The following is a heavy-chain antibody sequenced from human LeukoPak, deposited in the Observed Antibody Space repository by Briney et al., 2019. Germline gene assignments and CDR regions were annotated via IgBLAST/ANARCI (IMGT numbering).Heavy chain of an antibody. J-gene: IGHJ6*02. CDR2: IYYSGST. D-gene: IGHD3-10*01. CDR1: GGSISSSSYY. Sequence: SETLSLTCTVSGGSISSSSYYWGWIRQPPGKGLEWIGSIYYSGSTYYNPSLKSRVTISVDTSKNQFSLKLSSVTAADTAVYYCSREIYGSGRNGAYGMDVWGQGTTVPVS. CDR3: SREIYGSGRNGAYGMDV. V-gene: IGHV4-39*02.